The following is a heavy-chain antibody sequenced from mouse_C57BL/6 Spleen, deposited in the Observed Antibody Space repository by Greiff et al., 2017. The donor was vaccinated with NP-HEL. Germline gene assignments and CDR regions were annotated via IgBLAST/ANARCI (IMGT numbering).Heavy chain of an antibody. CDR2: IYPGDGDT. Sequence: QVQLQQSGPELVKPGASVKISCKASGYAFSSSWMNWVKQRPGKGLEWIGRIYPGDGDTTYNGKFKGKATLTAAKSSSTAYMQLSSLTSEDSAVYFCARNHYGSSYGAMDYWGQGTSVTVSS. CDR3: ARNHYGSSYGAMDY. D-gene: IGHD1-1*01. CDR1: GYAFSSSW. V-gene: IGHV1-82*01. J-gene: IGHJ4*01.